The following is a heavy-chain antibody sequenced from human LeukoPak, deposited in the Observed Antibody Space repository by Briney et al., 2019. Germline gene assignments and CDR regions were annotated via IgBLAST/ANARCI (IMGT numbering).Heavy chain of an antibody. CDR2: SYYSGST. J-gene: IGHJ3*02. V-gene: IGHV4-34*01. CDR1: GGSFSGYY. CDR3: ARDTGTYYYGSGSHDAFDI. Sequence: SETLSLTCAVYGGSFSGYYWSWIRQPPGKGLEWIGSSYYSGSTYYNPTLKSRVTISVDTSKNQFSLKLSSVTAADTAVYYCARDTGTYYYGSGSHDAFDIWGQGTMVTVSS. D-gene: IGHD3-10*01.